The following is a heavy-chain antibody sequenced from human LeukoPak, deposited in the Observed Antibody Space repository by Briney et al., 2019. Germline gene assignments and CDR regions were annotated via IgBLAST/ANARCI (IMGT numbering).Heavy chain of an antibody. CDR3: ARDPVFRAYDSSGYYHYYYYMDV. CDR1: GGSISSYY. CDR2: IYTSGST. D-gene: IGHD3-22*01. V-gene: IGHV4-4*07. Sequence: PSETLSLTCTVSGGSISSYYWSWIRQPAGKGLEWIGRIYTSGSTNYNPSLKSRVTMSVDTSKNQFSLKLSSVTAADTAVYYCARDPVFRAYDSSGYYHYYYYMDVWGKGTTVTVSS. J-gene: IGHJ6*03.